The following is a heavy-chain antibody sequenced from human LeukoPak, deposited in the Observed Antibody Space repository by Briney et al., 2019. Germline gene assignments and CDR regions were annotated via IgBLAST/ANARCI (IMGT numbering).Heavy chain of an antibody. V-gene: IGHV3-48*01. CDR1: GFTFSSYS. Sequence: PGGSLRLSCAASGFTFSSYSMNWVRQSPGKGLEWVSYITTSSSTIYYADSVKGRFTISRDDAKNSLYLQMNSLRAEDTAVYYCARDGGHIGYYGSGSYYNSGPRFDYWGHGTLVTVSS. J-gene: IGHJ4*01. D-gene: IGHD3-10*01. CDR3: ARDGGHIGYYGSGSYYNSGPRFDY. CDR2: ITTSSSTI.